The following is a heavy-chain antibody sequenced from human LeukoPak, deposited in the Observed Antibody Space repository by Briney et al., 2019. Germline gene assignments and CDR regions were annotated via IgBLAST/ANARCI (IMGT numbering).Heavy chain of an antibody. CDR1: GFMFSSFA. D-gene: IGHD3-3*01. V-gene: IGHV3-23*01. Sequence: GGSLRLSCAASGFMFSSFAMNWVRQAPGKGLEWVSGISDSGGSTYYADSLKGRFTISRGNPKNTLYLQMNSLRAEDTAVYYCAKGQGGWLVSYFDYWGQGSLVTVSS. J-gene: IGHJ4*02. CDR2: ISDSGGST. CDR3: AKGQGGWLVSYFDY.